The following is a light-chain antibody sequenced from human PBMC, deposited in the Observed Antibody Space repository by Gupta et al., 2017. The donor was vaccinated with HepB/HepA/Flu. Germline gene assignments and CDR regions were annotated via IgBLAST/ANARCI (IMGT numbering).Light chain of an antibody. CDR2: EVS. V-gene: IGLV2-8*01. Sequence: QSALTQPPSASGSPGQSVTISCTGTSSDVGGYNYVSWYQQHPGKAPKLMIYEVSKRPSGVPDRFAGSKSGNTASLTVSGLQAEDEADYYGSSYAGSNNLAGFGGGTKLTVL. J-gene: IGLJ2*01. CDR3: SSYAGSNNLAG. CDR1: SSDVGGYNY.